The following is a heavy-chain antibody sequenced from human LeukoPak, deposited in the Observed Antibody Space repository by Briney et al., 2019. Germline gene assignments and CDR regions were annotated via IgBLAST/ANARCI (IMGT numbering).Heavy chain of an antibody. Sequence: GGSLRLSCAASGFTVSSNYMSWVRQAPGKGLEWVSVIYSDGSTYYADSVKGRFTISRDNSKNTLYLQVNSLRAEDTAVYSCARAKDYYGSGSYYAGWDAFDIWGQGTMVTVSS. J-gene: IGHJ3*02. D-gene: IGHD3-10*01. CDR1: GFTVSSNY. CDR2: IYSDGST. V-gene: IGHV3-66*01. CDR3: ARAKDYYGSGSYYAGWDAFDI.